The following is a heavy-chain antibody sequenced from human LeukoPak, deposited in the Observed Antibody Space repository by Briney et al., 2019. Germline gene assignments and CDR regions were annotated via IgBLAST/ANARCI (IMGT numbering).Heavy chain of an antibody. V-gene: IGHV4-39*07. D-gene: IGHD3-16*01. CDR2: IYYIGNT. J-gene: IGHJ6*03. CDR1: GDSISSRPYY. CDR3: ASASGYYYYYYIDV. Sequence: PSETLSLTCTVSGDSISSRPYYWGWIRQPPGKGLDWIGSIYYIGNTYYNPSLNSRVTISVGTSKNQFSLKLSSVTAADTAVYYCASASGYYYYYYIDVWGQGTLVTVSS.